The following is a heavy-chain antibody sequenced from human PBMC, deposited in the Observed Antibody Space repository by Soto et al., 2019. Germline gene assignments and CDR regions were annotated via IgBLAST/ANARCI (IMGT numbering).Heavy chain of an antibody. J-gene: IGHJ5*02. CDR3: AMTVLRFLEWLSSGWFDP. V-gene: IGHV4-38-2*01. Sequence: SETLSLTCAVSGYSISSGYYWGWIRQPPGKGLEWIGSIYHSGSTYYNPSLKSRVTISVDTSKNQFSLKLSSVTAADTAVYYCAMTVLRFLEWLSSGWFDPWGQGTLVTVSS. CDR1: GYSISSGYY. D-gene: IGHD3-3*01. CDR2: IYHSGST.